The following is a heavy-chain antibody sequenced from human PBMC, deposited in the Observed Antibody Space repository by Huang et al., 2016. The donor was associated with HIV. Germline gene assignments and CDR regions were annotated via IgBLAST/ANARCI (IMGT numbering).Heavy chain of an antibody. V-gene: IGHV3-30-3*01. D-gene: IGHD6-13*01. CDR1: GFDFSSYA. CDR3: ARGGILGTSWYRPFDY. CDR2: ISNDGNNM. J-gene: IGHJ4*02. Sequence: QVQLGESGGGVVQPEKSLRLSCAASGFDFSSYAMTWVRQAPGKVPQWVAVISNDGNNMYYSDSVKGRFIISRDNSKNTLYLQMNSLRGEDTAIYYCARGGILGTSWYRPFDYWGQGTLVTVSS.